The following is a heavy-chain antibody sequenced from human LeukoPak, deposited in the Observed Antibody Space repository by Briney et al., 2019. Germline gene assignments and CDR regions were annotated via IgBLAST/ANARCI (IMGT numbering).Heavy chain of an antibody. J-gene: IGHJ6*04. V-gene: IGHV3-48*03. CDR3: AELGITMIGGV. D-gene: IGHD3-10*02. CDR1: GFTFSSYE. Sequence: GGSLRLSCAAPGFTFSSYEMNWVRQAPGKGLEWVSYISSSGSTIYYADSVKGRFTISRDNAKNSLYLQMNSLKAEDTAVYYCAELGITMIGGVWGKGTTVTISS. CDR2: ISSSGSTI.